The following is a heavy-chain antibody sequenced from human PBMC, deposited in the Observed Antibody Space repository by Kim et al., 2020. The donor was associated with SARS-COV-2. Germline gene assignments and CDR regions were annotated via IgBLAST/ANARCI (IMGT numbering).Heavy chain of an antibody. CDR1: GGTFSSYA. CDR3: ARGDSSGYYHYYYGMDA. D-gene: IGHD3-22*01. Sequence: SVKVSCKASGGTFSSYAISWVRQAPGQGLEWMGGSIPIFGTANYAQKFQGRVTITADESTSTAYMELSSLRSEDTAVYYCARGDSSGYYHYYYGMDAWGQGTPVTVSS. J-gene: IGHJ6*02. CDR2: SIPIFGTA. V-gene: IGHV1-69*13.